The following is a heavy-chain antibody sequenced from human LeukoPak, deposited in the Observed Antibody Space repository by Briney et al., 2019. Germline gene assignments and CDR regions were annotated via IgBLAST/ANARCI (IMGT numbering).Heavy chain of an antibody. V-gene: IGHV4-59*08. J-gene: IGHJ4*02. CDR1: RGSISPDH. CDR3: ARLVDGANTRVDS. D-gene: IGHD4/OR15-4a*01. CDR2: IFYTGRA. Sequence: SETLSLTCTVSRGSISPDHCAWIRQPPGKGLEWIGYIFYTGRAKYNPSLGGRATLTVDMSKNQVSLKLSSVTAADTAMYYCARLVDGANTRVDSRGQGTLVTVSS.